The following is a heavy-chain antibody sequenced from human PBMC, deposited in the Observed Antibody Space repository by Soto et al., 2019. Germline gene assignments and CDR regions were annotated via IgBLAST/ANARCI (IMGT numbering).Heavy chain of an antibody. Sequence: QMQLVQSGPEVKKPGTSVKVSCKASGFTFTSSAVQWVRQARGQRLEWIGWIVVGSGNTNYVQKFQERVTMTRDMSTSTPNMDLSILRSEDTAVYYCAASGIAAAGPDYWGQGTLVTVSS. J-gene: IGHJ4*02. CDR1: GFTFTSSA. V-gene: IGHV1-58*01. CDR3: AASGIAAAGPDY. D-gene: IGHD6-13*01. CDR2: IVVGSGNT.